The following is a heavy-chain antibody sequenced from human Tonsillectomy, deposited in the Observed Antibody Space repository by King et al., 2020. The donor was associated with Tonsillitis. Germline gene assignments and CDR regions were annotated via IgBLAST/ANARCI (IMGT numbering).Heavy chain of an antibody. J-gene: IGHJ4*02. Sequence: EVQLVESGGGLVQPGRSLRLSCAASGFTFDDYAMHWVRQAPGKGLEWVSGISWNSGSIGYADSVKGRFTISRDNAKNSLYLQMNSLRAEDTALYYCAKSGWELLHYYFDYWGQGTLVTVSS. D-gene: IGHD1-26*01. CDR1: GFTFDDYA. CDR3: AKSGWELLHYYFDY. CDR2: ISWNSGSI. V-gene: IGHV3-9*01.